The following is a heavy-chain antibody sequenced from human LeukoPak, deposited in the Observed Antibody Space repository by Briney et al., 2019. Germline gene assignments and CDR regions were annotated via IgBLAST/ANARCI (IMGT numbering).Heavy chain of an antibody. Sequence: PGGSLRLSCAASGLTFSSYSMNWVRQAPGKGLEWVSYISSSSSTIYYADSVKGRFTISRDNAKNSLYLQMNSLRAEDTAVYYCARFSSGWYEGYFDYWGQGTLVTVSS. J-gene: IGHJ4*02. CDR2: ISSSSSTI. CDR3: ARFSSGWYEGYFDY. D-gene: IGHD6-19*01. V-gene: IGHV3-48*01. CDR1: GLTFSSYS.